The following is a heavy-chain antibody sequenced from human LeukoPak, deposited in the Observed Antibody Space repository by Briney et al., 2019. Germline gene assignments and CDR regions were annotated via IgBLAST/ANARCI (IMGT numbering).Heavy chain of an antibody. Sequence: GAAVKVSCKASGYTFTSYYMHWVRQAPGQGLEWMGIINPSGGSTSYAQKFQGRVTMTRDTSTSTVYMELSSLRSEDTAVYYCASPSYYDSSGYRSLVYWGQGTLVTVSS. V-gene: IGHV1-46*01. CDR3: ASPSYYDSSGYRSLVY. CDR2: INPSGGST. J-gene: IGHJ4*02. D-gene: IGHD3-22*01. CDR1: GYTFTSYY.